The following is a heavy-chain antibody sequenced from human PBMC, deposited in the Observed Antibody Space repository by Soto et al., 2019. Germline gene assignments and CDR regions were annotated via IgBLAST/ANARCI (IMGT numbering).Heavy chain of an antibody. V-gene: IGHV1-69*01. D-gene: IGHD1-26*01. CDR3: GARASPSGYYYGMDV. CDR1: GGTFSSYA. Sequence: QVQLVQSGAEVKKPGSSVKDSCKASGGTFSSYAISWVRQAPGQGLEWMGGIIPIFGTANYAQKFQGRVTITADESTSTAYMELSSLRSEDTAVYYCGARASPSGYYYGMDVWGQGTMVTVSS. J-gene: IGHJ6*02. CDR2: IIPIFGTA.